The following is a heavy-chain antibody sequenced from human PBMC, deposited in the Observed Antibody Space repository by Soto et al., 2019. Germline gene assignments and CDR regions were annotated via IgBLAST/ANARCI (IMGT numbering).Heavy chain of an antibody. D-gene: IGHD6-6*01. CDR2: ISAYNGNT. CDR3: ARGIAAPGYYYYYMDV. Sequence: ASVKVSCKASGYTFTSYGISWVRQAPGQGLEWMGWISAYNGNTNYAQKLQGRVTLTTDTSTSTAYMELRSLRSDDTAVYYGARGIAAPGYYYYYMDVWGKGTTVTVSS. V-gene: IGHV1-18*01. J-gene: IGHJ6*03. CDR1: GYTFTSYG.